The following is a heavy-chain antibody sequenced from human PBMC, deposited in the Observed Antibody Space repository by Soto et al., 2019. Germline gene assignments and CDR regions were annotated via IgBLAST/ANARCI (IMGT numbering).Heavy chain of an antibody. D-gene: IGHD3-10*01. J-gene: IGHJ5*02. CDR3: ARDALGFGELEGGWFDP. Sequence: QVQLVQSGAEVKKPGASVKVSCKASGYTFTCYYMHWVRQAPGQGLEWMGWINPNSGGTNYAQKFQGWVTLTKDPSNSTAYMELSRLRSDDTAVYYCARDALGFGELEGGWFDPWGQGTLATVSS. CDR1: GYTFTCYY. CDR2: INPNSGGT. V-gene: IGHV1-2*04.